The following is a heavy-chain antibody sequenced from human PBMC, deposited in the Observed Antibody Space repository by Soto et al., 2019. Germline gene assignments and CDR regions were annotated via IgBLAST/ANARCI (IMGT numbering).Heavy chain of an antibody. CDR3: ARDWTMVITDY. V-gene: IGHV1-18*01. Sequence: QVQLVQSGAEVRRPGASVTVSCKTSGYTFASYGVSWLRQAPGQGLEWMGWIYAYNGNTKYAERLQDRVTITTHTFEIKAYMDVSCLRADDAAGYYCARDWTMVITDYWGQGTLVTVSA. CDR2: IYAYNGNT. J-gene: IGHJ4*02. CDR1: GYTFASYG. D-gene: IGHD3-22*01.